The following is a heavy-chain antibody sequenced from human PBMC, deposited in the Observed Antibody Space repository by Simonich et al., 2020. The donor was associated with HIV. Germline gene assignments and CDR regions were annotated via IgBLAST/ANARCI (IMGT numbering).Heavy chain of an antibody. CDR3: ARRDRELILYFDY. D-gene: IGHD3-3*01. CDR1: GGSFSGYY. CDR2: INHSGNT. Sequence: QVQLQQWGAGLLKPSETLSLTCAVYGGSFSGYYWSWIRQPPLKGLEWIGEINHSGNTNYKSSLNSRATISVDKSKNQFSLKLSSVTAADTAIYYCARRDRELILYFDYWGQGNLVTVSS. J-gene: IGHJ4*02. V-gene: IGHV4-34*01.